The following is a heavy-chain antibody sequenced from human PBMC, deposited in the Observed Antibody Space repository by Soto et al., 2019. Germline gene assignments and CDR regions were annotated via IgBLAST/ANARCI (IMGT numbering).Heavy chain of an antibody. D-gene: IGHD5-18*01. CDR3: ARVGRYNYGSTYCFDY. CDR2: IYHSGST. V-gene: IGHV4-4*02. Sequence: SETLSLTCAVSGGSISSGDWWSWVRQPPGKGLEWIGEIYHSGSTNYNPSLKSRVTTSVDKSKKQFSLKLSSVTAADTAVYYCARVGRYNYGSTYCFDYWGQGTLVTVSS. CDR1: GGSISSGDW. J-gene: IGHJ4*02.